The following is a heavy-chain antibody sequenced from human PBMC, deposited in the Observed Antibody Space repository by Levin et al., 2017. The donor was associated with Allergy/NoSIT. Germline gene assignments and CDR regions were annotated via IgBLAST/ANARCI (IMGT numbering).Heavy chain of an antibody. D-gene: IGHD6-13*01. V-gene: IGHV3-21*01. CDR3: ARDRGRSSSWDKTYYFDY. CDR1: GFTFSSYS. CDR2: ISSSSSYI. J-gene: IGHJ4*02. Sequence: GSLRLSCAASGFTFSSYSMNWVRQAPGKGLEWVSSISSSSSYIYYADSVKGRFTISRDNAKNSLYLQMNSLRAEDTAVYYCARDRGRSSSWDKTYYFDYWGQGTLVTVSS.